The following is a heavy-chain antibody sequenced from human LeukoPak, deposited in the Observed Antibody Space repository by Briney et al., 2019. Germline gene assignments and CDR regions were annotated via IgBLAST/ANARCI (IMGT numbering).Heavy chain of an antibody. J-gene: IGHJ1*01. CDR2: ISAYNGNT. V-gene: IGHV1-18*01. Sequence: ASVKVSCKASGYTFTSYGISWVRQAPGQGLEWMGWISAYNGNTNYAQKLQGRVTTTTDTSTSTAYMELRSLRSDDTAVYYCARDGLVITPGYFQHWGQGTLVTVSS. CDR1: GYTFTSYG. D-gene: IGHD3-22*01. CDR3: ARDGLVITPGYFQH.